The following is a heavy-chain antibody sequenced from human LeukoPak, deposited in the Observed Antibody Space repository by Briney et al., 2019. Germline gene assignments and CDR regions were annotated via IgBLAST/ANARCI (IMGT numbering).Heavy chain of an antibody. CDR2: IATHNDNT. D-gene: IGHD1-26*01. CDR3: AKDGYSGTWYRAF. V-gene: IGHV1-18*04. Sequence: ASVKVSCKASGYTFTGYYMHWVRQAPGQGLEWMGWIATHNDNTNYAQKFQGRVTMSTDTSTSTAYMELRSLRLEDTAVYYCAKDGYSGTWYRAFWGQGTLVTVSS. J-gene: IGHJ4*02. CDR1: GYTFTGYY.